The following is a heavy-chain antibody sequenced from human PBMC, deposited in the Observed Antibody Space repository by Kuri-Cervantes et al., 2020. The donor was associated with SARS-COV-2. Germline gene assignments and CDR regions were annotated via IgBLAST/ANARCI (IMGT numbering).Heavy chain of an antibody. CDR1: GGSISSSSYY. CDR3: AREKRGYYYYYMDV. CDR2: IYYSGST. Sequence: SETLSLTCTASGGSISSSSYYWGWIRQPPGKGLEWIGSIYYSGSTYYNPSLKSRVTISVDTSKNQFSLKLSSVTAADTAVYYCAREKRGYYYYYMDVWGKGTTVTVSS. V-gene: IGHV4-39*07. J-gene: IGHJ6*03.